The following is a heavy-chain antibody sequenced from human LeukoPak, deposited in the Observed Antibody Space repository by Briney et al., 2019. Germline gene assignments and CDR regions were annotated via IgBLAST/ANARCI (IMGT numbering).Heavy chain of an antibody. J-gene: IGHJ4*02. Sequence: PGGSLRLSCAASGFTFSSYEMNWVRQAPGKGLEWGSYISSSGSNIYYADSVKGRFTISRDNAKNSLYLQMNSLRAEDTAVYYCAGEGYGDYDGDYWGQGTLVTVSS. D-gene: IGHD4-17*01. V-gene: IGHV3-48*03. CDR2: ISSSGSNI. CDR1: GFTFSSYE. CDR3: AGEGYGDYDGDY.